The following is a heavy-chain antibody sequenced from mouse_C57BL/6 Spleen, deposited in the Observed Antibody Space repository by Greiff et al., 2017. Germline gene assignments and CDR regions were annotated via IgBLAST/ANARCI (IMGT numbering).Heavy chain of an antibody. V-gene: IGHV1-50*01. CDR1: GYTFTSSW. D-gene: IGHD1-1*01. CDR2: IDPSDSYT. Sequence: QVQLQQPGAELVKPGASVKLSCKASGYTFTSSWMQWVKQRPGQGLEWIGEIDPSDSYTNYNQKFKGKATLTVDTSSSTAYMQISSLTSEDSAVYYCARSRPVVATDAMDYWGQGTSVTVSS. CDR3: ARSRPVVATDAMDY. J-gene: IGHJ4*01.